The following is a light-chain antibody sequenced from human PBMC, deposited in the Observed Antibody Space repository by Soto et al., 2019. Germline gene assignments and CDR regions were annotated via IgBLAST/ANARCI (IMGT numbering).Light chain of an antibody. Sequence: QSAVTQPPSASGTPGQGVTISCSGSSSNIGVNTVNWYQQLPGTAPKLLIYSNNLRPSGVPDRFSGSKSGTSAYLAISGLQSEDEADYHCASWDDSLNGVVFGGGTKLTVL. V-gene: IGLV1-44*01. CDR1: SSNIGVNT. J-gene: IGLJ2*01. CDR2: SNN. CDR3: ASWDDSLNGVV.